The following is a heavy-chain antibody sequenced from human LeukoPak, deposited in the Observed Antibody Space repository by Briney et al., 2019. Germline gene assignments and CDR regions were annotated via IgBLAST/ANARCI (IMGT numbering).Heavy chain of an antibody. J-gene: IGHJ4*02. V-gene: IGHV4-38-2*02. Sequence: PSETLSLTCSVPGYSIRSGQYWGWIRQPPGKGLEWIGSMYHSGSTYYNPSLKSRVTISIDTSKNQFSLKLTSVTAADRAVYYCARDRRDGYNRVIDYWGQGILVTVSS. D-gene: IGHD5-24*01. CDR3: ARDRRDGYNRVIDY. CDR2: MYHSGST. CDR1: GYSIRSGQY.